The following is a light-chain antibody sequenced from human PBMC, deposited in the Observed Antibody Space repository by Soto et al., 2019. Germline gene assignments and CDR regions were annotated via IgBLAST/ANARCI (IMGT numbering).Light chain of an antibody. J-gene: IGLJ1*01. Sequence: QSALTQPPSASGSLGQSVTISCTGTSSDIGRYEFVSWYQHHPGKAPKLIIYEVTERPSGVPDRFSGSKSGNTASLTVSGLQADDEADYFCCSYAGTKYYVFGTWTKVTVL. V-gene: IGLV2-8*01. CDR1: SSDIGRYEF. CDR3: CSYAGTKYYV. CDR2: EVT.